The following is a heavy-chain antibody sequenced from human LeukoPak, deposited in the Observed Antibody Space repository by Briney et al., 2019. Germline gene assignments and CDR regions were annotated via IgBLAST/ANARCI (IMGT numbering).Heavy chain of an antibody. CDR1: GYTFTGYY. J-gene: IGHJ4*02. D-gene: IGHD1-26*01. CDR2: IIPILGIA. Sequence: EASVKVSCKASGYTFTGYYMHWVRQAPGQGLEWMGRIIPILGIANYAQKFQGRVTITADKSTSTAYMELSSLRSEDTAVYYCARDAVGATGGPFDYWGQGTLVTVSS. V-gene: IGHV1-69*04. CDR3: ARDAVGATGGPFDY.